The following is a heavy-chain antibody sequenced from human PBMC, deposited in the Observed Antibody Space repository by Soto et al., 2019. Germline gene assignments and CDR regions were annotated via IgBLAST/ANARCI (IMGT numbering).Heavy chain of an antibody. CDR3: AKDLGYCSGGSCYYFDY. Sequence: GGSLRISCAAAGFTFDDYAMHWVRQAPGKGLEWVSGISWNSGSIGYADSVKGRFTISRDNAKNSLYLQMNSLRAEDTALYYCAKDLGYCSGGSCYYFDYWGQGTLVTVSS. V-gene: IGHV3-9*01. CDR2: ISWNSGSI. CDR1: GFTFDDYA. J-gene: IGHJ4*02. D-gene: IGHD2-15*01.